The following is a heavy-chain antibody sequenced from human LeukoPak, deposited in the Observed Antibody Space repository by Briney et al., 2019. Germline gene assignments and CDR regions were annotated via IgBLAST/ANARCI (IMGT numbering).Heavy chain of an antibody. V-gene: IGHV3-23*01. CDR2: VSKSDGTT. J-gene: IGHJ6*02. CDR1: GFTFTTYA. Sequence: GGSLRLSCAASGFTFTTYAMSWVRQAPGKGLEWVSSVSKSDGTTYYADSVKGRLTISRNNSKNTLHLQMNGLRAEDTAVYYCARGSYGMDVWGQGTTVTVSS. CDR3: ARGSYGMDV.